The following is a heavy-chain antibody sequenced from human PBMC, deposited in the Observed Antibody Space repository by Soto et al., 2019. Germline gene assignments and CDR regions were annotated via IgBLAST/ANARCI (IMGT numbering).Heavy chain of an antibody. CDR3: ARLGLFDY. CDR1: GFTFSSFC. V-gene: IGHV3-74*01. CDR2: INSDGSST. J-gene: IGHJ4*02. Sequence: PGGSLRLSCAASGFTFSSFCMYWVRQAPGKGLVWVSRINSDGSSTSYADSVKGRFTISRDNAKGSVYLQMSGLRAEDTAVYYCARLGLFDYWGRGILVTVSS. D-gene: IGHD2-21*02.